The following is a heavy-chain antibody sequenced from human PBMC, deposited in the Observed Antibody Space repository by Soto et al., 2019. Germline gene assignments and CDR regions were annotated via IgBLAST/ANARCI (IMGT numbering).Heavy chain of an antibody. CDR1: GFTFSSYG. J-gene: IGHJ5*02. CDR2: ISYDGSNK. D-gene: IGHD2-15*01. CDR3: AKDSLPYCSGGSCYSHNWFDP. Sequence: QVQLVKSGGGVVQPGRSLRLSCAASGFTFSSYGMHWVRQAPGKGLEWVAVISYDGSNKYYADSVKGRFTISRDNSKNTLYLQMNSLRAEDTAVYYCAKDSLPYCSGGSCYSHNWFDPWGQGTLVTVSS. V-gene: IGHV3-30*18.